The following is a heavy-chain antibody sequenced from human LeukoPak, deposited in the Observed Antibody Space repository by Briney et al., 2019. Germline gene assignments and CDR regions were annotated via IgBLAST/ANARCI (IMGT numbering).Heavy chain of an antibody. V-gene: IGHV4-59*11. CDR1: GGSISSHY. Sequence: SETLSLTCTVSGGSISSHYWSWIRQPPGKGLEWIGYIYYGGSTSYNPSLKSRVTISVDMSKNQFSLKLSSVTAADTAVYYCARDQSSSWSFDYWGQGTLVTVSS. CDR2: IYYGGST. CDR3: ARDQSSSWSFDY. D-gene: IGHD6-13*01. J-gene: IGHJ4*02.